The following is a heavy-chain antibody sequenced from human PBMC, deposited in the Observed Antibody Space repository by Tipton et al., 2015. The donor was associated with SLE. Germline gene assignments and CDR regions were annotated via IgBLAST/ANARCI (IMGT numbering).Heavy chain of an antibody. Sequence: TLSLTCTVSGGSISSGAYYWSWIRRRPGRGLEWIGTIYYNGFSYQSPSLKSRITMSVDTSKTQFSLTLTSMTAADTAVYYCARSRYSSTSPSDVTTWFDPWGQGILVRVSS. CDR2: IYYNGFS. V-gene: IGHV4-31*03. CDR1: GGSISSGAYY. D-gene: IGHD2-2*01. J-gene: IGHJ5*02. CDR3: ARSRYSSTSPSDVTTWFDP.